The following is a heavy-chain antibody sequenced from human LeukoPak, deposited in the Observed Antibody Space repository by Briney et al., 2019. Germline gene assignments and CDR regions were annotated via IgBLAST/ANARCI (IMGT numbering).Heavy chain of an antibody. V-gene: IGHV3-7*01. CDR1: GFTFGTYW. Sequence: GGSLRLSCAASGFTFGTYWMSWVRQAPGKGLERVANMDRDGSEINYVDSVRGRFTISRDNAKNSLSLQMNSLRAEDTAVYFCARDLGYSTFDNWGQGTLVTVSS. J-gene: IGHJ4*02. CDR3: ARDLGYSTFDN. CDR2: MDRDGSEI. D-gene: IGHD5-18*01.